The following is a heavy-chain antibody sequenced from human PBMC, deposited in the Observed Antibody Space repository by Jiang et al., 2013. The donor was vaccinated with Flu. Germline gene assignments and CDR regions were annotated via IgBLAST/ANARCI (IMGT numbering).Heavy chain of an antibody. CDR3: ARLRHGSTSGSYDY. J-gene: IGHJ4*02. CDR1: GYSFTSYW. V-gene: IGHV5-10-1*01. CDR2: IDPSDFYT. D-gene: IGHD5-12*01. Sequence: GAEVKKPGESLRISCKASGYSFTSYWITWVRQMPGKGLEWMGTIDPSDFYTKYSPSFQGHVTMSADKSISTAYLQWSSLKASDTAMYYCARLRHGSTSGSYDYWGQGTLVTVSS.